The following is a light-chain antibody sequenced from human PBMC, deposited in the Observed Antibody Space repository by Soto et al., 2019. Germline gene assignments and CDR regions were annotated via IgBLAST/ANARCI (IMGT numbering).Light chain of an antibody. J-gene: IGKJ2*01. Sequence: EIVLTQSPGTLSLSPGERATLSCRASQSVSSSYLAWYQQKPGQAPRLLIYVASSRATGIPDRFSGSGSGTDFNLTISRLEPEDFAVYYCQQYGSSPPYTFGQGTKLEIK. CDR1: QSVSSSY. CDR3: QQYGSSPPYT. CDR2: VAS. V-gene: IGKV3-20*01.